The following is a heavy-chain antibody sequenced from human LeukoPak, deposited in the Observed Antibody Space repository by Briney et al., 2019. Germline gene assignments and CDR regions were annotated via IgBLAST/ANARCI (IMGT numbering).Heavy chain of an antibody. CDR3: ARDKCMIVVVQRGAFDM. Sequence: VASVKVSCKASGYTFTSYYMHWVRQAPGQGLEWMGIINHTGGSTSYAQKFQGRVTMTRDMSTSTVYMELSSLRSEDTAVYYCARDKCMIVVVQRGAFDMWGQGTMVTVSS. CDR2: INHTGGST. D-gene: IGHD3-22*01. J-gene: IGHJ3*02. CDR1: GYTFTSYY. V-gene: IGHV1-46*01.